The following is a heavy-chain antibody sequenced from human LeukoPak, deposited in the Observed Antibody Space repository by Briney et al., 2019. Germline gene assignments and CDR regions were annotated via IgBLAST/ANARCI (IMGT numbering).Heavy chain of an antibody. CDR2: INPRDISA. CDR1: GYKFTKFY. Sequence: GASVKVSCKATGYKFTKFYMHWVRQAPGQGLEWMGIINPRDISASYAQKFQGRVTITRDTSASTAYMELSSLRSEDMAVYYCARGYLRGYSYGYVLFDYWGQGTLVTVSS. J-gene: IGHJ4*02. D-gene: IGHD5-18*01. V-gene: IGHV1-46*01. CDR3: ARGYLRGYSYGYVLFDY.